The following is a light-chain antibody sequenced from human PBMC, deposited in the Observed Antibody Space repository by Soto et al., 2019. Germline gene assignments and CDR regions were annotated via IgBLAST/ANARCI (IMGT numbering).Light chain of an antibody. CDR3: QQVNSYPLT. CDR1: QGISSY. J-gene: IGKJ4*01. Sequence: IQLTQSPSFLSASLGDRVTITCRASQGISSYLAWYQQKPGRVPTLLIYGASTLHSGVPSRFSGSRSGTDFTLTISSLQPEDFATYYCQQVNSYPLTFGGGTKVEIK. CDR2: GAS. V-gene: IGKV1-9*01.